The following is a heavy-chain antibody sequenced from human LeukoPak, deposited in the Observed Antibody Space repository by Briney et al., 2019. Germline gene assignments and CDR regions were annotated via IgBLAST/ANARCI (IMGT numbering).Heavy chain of an antibody. V-gene: IGHV1-2*02. CDR2: INPNSGGT. J-gene: IGHJ1*01. Sequence: ASVKVSCKASGYTFTGYYMHWVRQAPGQGLEWMGWINPNSGGTNYAQKFQGRVTMTRDTSITTAHMELSSLRSEDTAVYYCARDEDIVVVVADTRGYFQHWGQGTLVTVSS. CDR1: GYTFTGYY. D-gene: IGHD2-15*01. CDR3: ARDEDIVVVVADTRGYFQH.